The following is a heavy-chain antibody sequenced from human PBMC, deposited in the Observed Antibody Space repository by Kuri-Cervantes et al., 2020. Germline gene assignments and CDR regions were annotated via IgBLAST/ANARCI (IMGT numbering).Heavy chain of an antibody. CDR2: IIPIFSTP. J-gene: IGHJ5*02. CDR1: GGTFSSYT. Sequence: SVKVSCKASGGTFSSYTITWVRQAPGQGLEWMGGIIPIFSTPNYAQKFQGRLTITADEFTNIAYMQLSSLRSKDTAVYYCARGNVGGYMANWFDPWGQGTLVTVSS. CDR3: ARGNVGGYMANWFDP. V-gene: IGHV1-69*13. D-gene: IGHD6-13*01.